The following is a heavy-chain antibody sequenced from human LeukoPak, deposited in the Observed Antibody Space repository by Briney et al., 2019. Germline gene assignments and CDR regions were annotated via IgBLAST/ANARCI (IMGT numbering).Heavy chain of an antibody. J-gene: IGHJ4*02. Sequence: GGSLRLSCAASGFTFSHFWMSWVRQAPGKGLEWVGRIKSKTGGETTDYAAPVKGRFAISRDDTKNTLYLQMNSLKTEDTAVYYCTTATGSGSYYMGFDYWGQGTLVTVSS. CDR3: TTATGSGSYYMGFDY. CDR2: IKSKTGGETT. CDR1: GFTFSHFW. D-gene: IGHD3-10*01. V-gene: IGHV3-15*01.